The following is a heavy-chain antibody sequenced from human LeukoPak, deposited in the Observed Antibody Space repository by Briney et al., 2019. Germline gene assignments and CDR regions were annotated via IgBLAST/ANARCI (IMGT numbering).Heavy chain of an antibody. V-gene: IGHV3-74*01. CDR2: VDSYGSST. Sequence: GGSLRLSCAASGFTFTSYWMHWVRQAPGKGLVWVSRVDSYGSSTTYADSVKGRFTISRDNAKNTLYLQMNSLRAEDTAVYYCATGVTAFDYWGQGFLVTVSS. J-gene: IGHJ4*02. D-gene: IGHD3-10*01. CDR1: GFTFTSYW. CDR3: ATGVTAFDY.